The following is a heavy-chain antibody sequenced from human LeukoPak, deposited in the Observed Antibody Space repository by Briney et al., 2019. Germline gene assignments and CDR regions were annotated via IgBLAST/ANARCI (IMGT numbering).Heavy chain of an antibody. CDR1: GFTFSSYS. D-gene: IGHD3-9*01. CDR2: ISGSGGST. Sequence: GGSLRLSCAAPGFTFSSYSMNWVRQAPGKGLEWVSAISGSGGSTYYADSVKGRFTISRDNSKNTLYLQMNSLRAEDTAVYYCATTDILTGYAPFDYWGQGTLVTVSS. V-gene: IGHV3-23*01. J-gene: IGHJ4*02. CDR3: ATTDILTGYAPFDY.